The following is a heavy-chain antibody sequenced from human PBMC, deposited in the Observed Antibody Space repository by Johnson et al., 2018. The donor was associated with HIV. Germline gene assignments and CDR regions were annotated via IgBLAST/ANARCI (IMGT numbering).Heavy chain of an antibody. D-gene: IGHD7-27*01. CDR3: ARDKANWGPSRDVGAFDI. V-gene: IGHV3-30*02. J-gene: IGHJ3*02. CDR1: GFTFSSYG. CDR2: IQYDGSNK. Sequence: QVQLVESGGGVVQPGGSLRLSCAASGFTFSSYGMHWVRQAPGKGLEWVAFIQYDGSNKYYADSVKGRFTISRDNSKNTLYLQMNSLRAEDTAVYYCARDKANWGPSRDVGAFDIWGQGTMVTVSS.